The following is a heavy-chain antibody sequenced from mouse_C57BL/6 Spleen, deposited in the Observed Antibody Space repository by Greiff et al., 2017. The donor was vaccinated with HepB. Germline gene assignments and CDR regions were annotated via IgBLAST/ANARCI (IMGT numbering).Heavy chain of an antibody. D-gene: IGHD1-1*01. Sequence: QLQQSGAELVRPGTSVKVSCKASGYAFTNYLIEWVKQRPGQGLEWIGVINPGSGGTNYNEKFKGKATLTADKSSSTAYMQLSSLTSEDSAVYFCARGDYYGSYWYFDVWGTGTTVTVSS. CDR2: INPGSGGT. V-gene: IGHV1-54*01. J-gene: IGHJ1*03. CDR3: ARGDYYGSYWYFDV. CDR1: GYAFTNYL.